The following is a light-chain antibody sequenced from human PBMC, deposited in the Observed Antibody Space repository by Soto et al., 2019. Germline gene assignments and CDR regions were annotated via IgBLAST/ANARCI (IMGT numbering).Light chain of an antibody. CDR2: GAT. Sequence: EVVMTQSPATLSVSPGERATLSCRASQTVRDNLGWYQQKPGQPPRLLIYGATTRATGIPARFSGSGSGTEFTLTISSLQSEDFGVYYCQQYNNWPLTFGGGTKVEIK. CDR1: QTVRDN. J-gene: IGKJ4*01. V-gene: IGKV3D-15*01. CDR3: QQYNNWPLT.